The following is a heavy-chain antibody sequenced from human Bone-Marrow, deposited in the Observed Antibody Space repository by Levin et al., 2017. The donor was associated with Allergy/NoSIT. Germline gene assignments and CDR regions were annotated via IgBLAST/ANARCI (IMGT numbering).Heavy chain of an antibody. Sequence: SCAASGFTFSSHSMNWVRQAPGKGLEWLSYISGNSGTIHYADSVKGRFTSSRDNAKNSLYLQMNSLSDEDTAVYYCARDPDNCDTVCYAPLHYWGQGTLVTVSS. J-gene: IGHJ4*02. CDR1: GFTFSSHS. D-gene: IGHD2-2*01. CDR2: ISGNSGTI. CDR3: ARDPDNCDTVCYAPLHY. V-gene: IGHV3-48*02.